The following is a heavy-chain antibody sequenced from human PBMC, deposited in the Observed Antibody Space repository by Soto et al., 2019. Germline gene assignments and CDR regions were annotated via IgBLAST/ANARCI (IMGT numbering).Heavy chain of an antibody. J-gene: IGHJ4*02. Sequence: QVQLQESGPGLVKPSQTLSLTCTVSGGSISSGGYYWSWIRQHPGKGLEWIGYIYYSGSTYYNPYLQGRVTISVDTSKNQFSLKLSSVTAADTAVYYCARRGGDCISTSCYLDYWGQGTLVTVSS. CDR1: GGSISSGGYY. CDR3: ARRGGDCISTSCYLDY. V-gene: IGHV4-31*03. CDR2: IYYSGST. D-gene: IGHD2-2*01.